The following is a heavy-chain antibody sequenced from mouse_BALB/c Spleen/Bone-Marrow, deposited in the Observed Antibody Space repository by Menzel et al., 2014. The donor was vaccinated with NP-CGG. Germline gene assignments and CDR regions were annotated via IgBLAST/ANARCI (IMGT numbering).Heavy chain of an antibody. Sequence: LVESGASVKVSCKASGSAFTSYNMYWVKQSHGKGLEWIGYIDPYNGGTSYNQKFKGKATLTVDKSSSTAYMHLNSLTSEDSAVYYCARENYGSSPAYWGQGTLVTVSA. J-gene: IGHJ3*01. CDR3: ARENYGSSPAY. D-gene: IGHD1-1*01. CDR1: GSAFTSYN. CDR2: IDPYNGGT. V-gene: IGHV1S135*01.